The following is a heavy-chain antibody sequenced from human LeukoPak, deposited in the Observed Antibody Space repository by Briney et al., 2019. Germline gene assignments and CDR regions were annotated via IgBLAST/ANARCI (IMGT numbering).Heavy chain of an antibody. CDR3: ARDRKNLVGVPTALDS. Sequence: GGSLRLSCAASGFTFSTYGMNWVRQAPGKGLEWVSSISSSSTYISYADSVKGRFTISRDNARNSLYLQMHSLRAEDTAMYYCARDRKNLVGVPTALDSWGQGTLVTVPS. CDR2: ISSSSTYI. CDR1: GFTFSTYG. D-gene: IGHD2-2*01. J-gene: IGHJ4*02. V-gene: IGHV3-21*01.